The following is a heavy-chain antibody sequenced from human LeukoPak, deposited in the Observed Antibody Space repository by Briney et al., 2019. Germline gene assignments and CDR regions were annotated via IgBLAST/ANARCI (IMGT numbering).Heavy chain of an antibody. Sequence: GGSLRLSCAASGFTFSSYSMNWVRQAPGKGLGWVSSISCSSSYIYYADSLKGRFTISRDNAKNSLYLQMNSLRAEDTAVYYCASVPFDFWTSYYFDFWGQGTLVTVSS. V-gene: IGHV3-21*01. CDR2: ISCSSSYI. CDR1: GFTFSSYS. D-gene: IGHD3/OR15-3a*01. J-gene: IGHJ4*02. CDR3: ASVPFDFWTSYYFDF.